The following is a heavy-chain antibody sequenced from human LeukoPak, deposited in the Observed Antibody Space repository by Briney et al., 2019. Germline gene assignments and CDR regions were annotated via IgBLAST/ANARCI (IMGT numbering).Heavy chain of an antibody. CDR2: INPNSGGT. CDR3: ARAPGYSGYDTLFDY. D-gene: IGHD5-12*01. CDR1: GYTFTGYY. Sequence: ASVTVSCKASGYTFTGYYMHWVRQAPGQGLEWMGWINPNSGGTNYAQKFQGRVTMTRDTSISTAYMELSRLRSDDTAVYYCARAPGYSGYDTLFDYWGQGTLVTVSS. J-gene: IGHJ4*02. V-gene: IGHV1-2*02.